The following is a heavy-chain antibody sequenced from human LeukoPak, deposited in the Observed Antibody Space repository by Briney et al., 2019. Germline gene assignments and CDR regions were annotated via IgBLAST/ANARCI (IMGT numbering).Heavy chain of an antibody. J-gene: IGHJ5*02. D-gene: IGHD2-15*01. CDR3: AGGYCSGGSCYSEDNWFDP. V-gene: IGHV1-2*02. CDR2: INPNSGGT. CDR1: GGTFSTYV. Sequence: GASVKVSCKASGGTFSTYVISWVRQAPGQGLEWMGWINPNSGGTNYAQKFQGRVTMTRDTSISTAYMELSRLRSDDTAVYYCAGGYCSGGSCYSEDNWFDPWGQGTLVTVSS.